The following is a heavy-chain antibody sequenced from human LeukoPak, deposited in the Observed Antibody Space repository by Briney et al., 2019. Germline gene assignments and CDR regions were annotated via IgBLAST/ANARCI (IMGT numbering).Heavy chain of an antibody. CDR3: ARGYPSGGMDV. CDR2: MSAYNGKT. CDR1: GYSFTSYG. Sequence: ASVKVSCKASGYSFTSYGFNWVRQAPGQGLEWMGWMSAYNGKTNYAHSLQGRVTITADKSTSTAYMELSSLRSEDTAVYYCARGYPSGGMDVWGQGTTVTVSS. D-gene: IGHD5-18*01. V-gene: IGHV1-18*01. J-gene: IGHJ6*02.